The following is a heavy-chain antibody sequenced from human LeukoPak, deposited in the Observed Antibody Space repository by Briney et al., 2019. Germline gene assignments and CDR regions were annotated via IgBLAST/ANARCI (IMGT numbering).Heavy chain of an antibody. Sequence: GASVTVSCKTSGYTFTSFDINWVRQASGQGLEWMGWMNPNNDNTGCAQNFQGRVTMTKNTSISTAYMELSSLRSEDTAVYYCAKRRHNYGDFDYWGQGTLVTVSP. J-gene: IGHJ4*02. CDR2: MNPNNDNT. CDR1: GYTFTSFD. CDR3: AKRRHNYGDFDY. D-gene: IGHD5-18*01. V-gene: IGHV1-8*01.